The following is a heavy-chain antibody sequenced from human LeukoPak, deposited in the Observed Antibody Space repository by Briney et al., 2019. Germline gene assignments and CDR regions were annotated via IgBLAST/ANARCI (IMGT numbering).Heavy chain of an antibody. Sequence: GGSLRLSCVAAGFSFSDSWMTWVRQAPGKGLEWVAVIWYDGSNKYYADSVKGRFTISRDNSKNTLYLQMNSLRAEDTAVYYCVRGERQWDQFDYWGQGTPVTVSS. CDR1: GFSFSDSW. V-gene: IGHV3-33*08. J-gene: IGHJ4*02. CDR3: VRGERQWDQFDY. CDR2: IWYDGSNK. D-gene: IGHD1-26*01.